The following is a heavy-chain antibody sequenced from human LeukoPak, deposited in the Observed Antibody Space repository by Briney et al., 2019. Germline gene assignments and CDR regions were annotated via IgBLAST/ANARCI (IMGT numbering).Heavy chain of an antibody. V-gene: IGHV4-59*01. D-gene: IGHD5-24*01. CDR2: VYYTGST. CDR1: GGSISNYY. CDR3: ARGAMATTPFFDY. J-gene: IGHJ4*02. Sequence: SETLSLTCPVSGGSISNYYYWTWIRQPPGKGLEWIGYVYYTGSTNFDPSLKSRVTMSLDTSRNQFSLKLTSLTAADTAVYYCARGAMATTPFFDYWGQGTLVTVSS.